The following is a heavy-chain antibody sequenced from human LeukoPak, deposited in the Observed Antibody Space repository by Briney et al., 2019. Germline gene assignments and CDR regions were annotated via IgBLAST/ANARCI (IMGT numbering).Heavy chain of an antibody. Sequence: GGSLRLSCAASGFTFSSYWMSWVRQAPGKGLEWVANIKQDGSEKYYVDSVKGRFTISRDNSKNTLYLQMNSLRAEDTAVYYCARENYYDSSGYPNWFDPWGQGTLVTVSS. D-gene: IGHD3-22*01. J-gene: IGHJ5*02. CDR1: GFTFSSYW. CDR3: ARENYYDSSGYPNWFDP. CDR2: IKQDGSEK. V-gene: IGHV3-7*01.